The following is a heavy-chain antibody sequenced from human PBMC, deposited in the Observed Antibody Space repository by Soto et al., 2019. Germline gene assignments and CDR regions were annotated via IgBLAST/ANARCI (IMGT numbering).Heavy chain of an antibody. Sequence: SENLSLTCAVSGGSISSSNWWSWVRQPPGKGLEWIGEIYHSGSTNYNPSLKSRVTISVDKSKNQFSLKLSSVTAADTAVYYCARDLAAVPRAFDYWGRGTLVTVSS. CDR3: ARDLAAVPRAFDY. J-gene: IGHJ4*02. D-gene: IGHD6-13*01. V-gene: IGHV4-4*02. CDR1: GGSISSSNW. CDR2: IYHSGST.